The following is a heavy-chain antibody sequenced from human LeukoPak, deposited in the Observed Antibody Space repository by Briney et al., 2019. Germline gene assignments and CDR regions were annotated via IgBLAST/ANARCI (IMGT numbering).Heavy chain of an antibody. Sequence: ASVKVSCKASGYTLTGYYLHWVRQAPGQGLEWMGWMNPNSGNTGYAQKFQGRVTMTRNTSISTAYMELSSLRSEDTAVYYCARATRKYQLLFYYWGQGTLVTVSS. V-gene: IGHV1-8*02. CDR1: GYTLTGYY. J-gene: IGHJ4*02. D-gene: IGHD2-2*01. CDR3: ARATRKYQLLFYY. CDR2: MNPNSGNT.